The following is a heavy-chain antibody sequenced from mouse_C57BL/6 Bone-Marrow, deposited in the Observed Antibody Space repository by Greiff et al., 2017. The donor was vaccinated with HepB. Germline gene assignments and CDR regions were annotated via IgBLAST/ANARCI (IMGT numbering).Heavy chain of an antibody. J-gene: IGHJ1*03. Sequence: EVQWVESGGDLVKPGGSLKLSCAASGFTFSSYGMSWVRQTPDKRLEWVATISSGGSYTYYPDSVKGRFTISRDNAKNTLYLQMSSLKSEDTAMYYCASITTVVASYWYFDVWGTGTTVTVSS. CDR1: GFTFSSYG. CDR2: ISSGGSYT. CDR3: ASITTVVASYWYFDV. D-gene: IGHD1-1*01. V-gene: IGHV5-6*01.